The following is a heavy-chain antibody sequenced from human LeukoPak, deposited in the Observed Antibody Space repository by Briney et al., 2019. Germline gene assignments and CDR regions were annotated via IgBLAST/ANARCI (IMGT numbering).Heavy chain of an antibody. CDR2: IYYSGST. D-gene: IGHD3-22*01. Sequence: SETLSLTCTVSGGSISSYYWSWIRQPPGKGLEWIGYIYYSGSTNYNPSLKSRVTISVDTSKNQFSLKLSSVTAADTAVYYCASSYYYDSSGYYDLFDYWGQGTLVTVSS. CDR1: GGSISSYY. J-gene: IGHJ4*02. CDR3: ASSYYYDSSGYYDLFDY. V-gene: IGHV4-59*12.